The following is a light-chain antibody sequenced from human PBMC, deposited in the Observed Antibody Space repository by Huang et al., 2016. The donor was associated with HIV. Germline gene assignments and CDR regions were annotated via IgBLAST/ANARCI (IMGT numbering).Light chain of an antibody. CDR2: LGS. J-gene: IGKJ2*01. CDR3: MQGLRTPRT. Sequence: DVVMTQSPLSLPVTPGEPASLSCRSSQILLHSDGNNYFDWYLQKPVQSPQLLIYLGSNRASGVPERFSGSGSGTDFTLKISRVEAEDVGVYYCMQGLRTPRTFGQGTRLEIK. CDR1: QILLHSDGNNY. V-gene: IGKV2-28*01.